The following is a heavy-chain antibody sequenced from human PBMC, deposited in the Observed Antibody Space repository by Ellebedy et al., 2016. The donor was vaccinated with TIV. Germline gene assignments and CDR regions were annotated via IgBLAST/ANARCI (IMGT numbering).Heavy chain of an antibody. Sequence: PGGSLRLSCTASGFTFSDYSMNRVRQAPGKGLEWVSSISDFSAYRFYADSVKGRFTISRDNAKNSLYLQMDSLRAEDTAVYYCARQTVATSVNDAFDIWGLGTVVTISS. CDR1: GFTFSDYS. J-gene: IGHJ3*02. CDR3: ARQTVATSVNDAFDI. CDR2: ISDFSAYR. D-gene: IGHD4-17*01. V-gene: IGHV3-21*01.